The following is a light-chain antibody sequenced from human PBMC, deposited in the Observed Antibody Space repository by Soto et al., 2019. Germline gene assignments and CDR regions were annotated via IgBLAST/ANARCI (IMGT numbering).Light chain of an antibody. V-gene: IGLV2-14*03. CDR3: SSYTSSSTHV. CDR1: SSDVGAYTF. J-gene: IGLJ1*01. Sequence: QSALTQPASVSGSPGQSITISCTGTSSDVGAYTFVSWYQQRPDKVPKLMIFDVSRRPSGVSDRFSGSKSGNTASLTISRLQPEDEADYYCSSYTSSSTHVFGSGTKLTVL. CDR2: DVS.